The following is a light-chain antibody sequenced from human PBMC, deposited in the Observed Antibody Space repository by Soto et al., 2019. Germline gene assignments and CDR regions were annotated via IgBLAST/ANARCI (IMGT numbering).Light chain of an antibody. CDR2: RAS. J-gene: IGKJ4*01. CDR3: QNYNSAPLT. V-gene: IGKV3-20*01. Sequence: EIVLTQSPGTLSLSPGERATLSCRASQSVSSDYLAWYQQKPGQTPKVLIYRASSRATGIPDRFSGSGSGTDFTLTISRLEPEDFATYYCQNYNSAPLTFGGGTKVEIK. CDR1: QSVSSDY.